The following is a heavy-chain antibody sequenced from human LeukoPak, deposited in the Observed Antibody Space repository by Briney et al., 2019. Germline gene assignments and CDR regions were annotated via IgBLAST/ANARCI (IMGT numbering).Heavy chain of an antibody. V-gene: IGHV3-11*06. CDR3: ARDPRTVRI. J-gene: IGHJ4*02. CDR1: GFTFTDSY. D-gene: IGHD1-1*01. Sequence: GESLRLSCAASGFTFTDSYMTWVRQAPGKGLEWLSYISGSGGDTNYADSVRGRFTISRDNAKNSLYLQMNSLRVEDTAVYYCARDPRTVRIWGQGTLVTVSS. CDR2: ISGSGGDT.